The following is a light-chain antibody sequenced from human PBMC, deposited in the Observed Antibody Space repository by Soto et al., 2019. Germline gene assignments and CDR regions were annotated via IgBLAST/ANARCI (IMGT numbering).Light chain of an antibody. V-gene: IGKV3-20*01. CDR3: QQYGSSQS. CDR2: GAS. J-gene: IGKJ1*01. CDR1: QSVSSSY. Sequence: EIVLTQSPGTLYLSPGERATLSCRASQSVSSSYLAWYQQKPGQAPRLLIYGASSRATGIPDRFSGSGSGTVFTLTISRLEPEDFAVYYCQQYGSSQSFGQGTNVEIK.